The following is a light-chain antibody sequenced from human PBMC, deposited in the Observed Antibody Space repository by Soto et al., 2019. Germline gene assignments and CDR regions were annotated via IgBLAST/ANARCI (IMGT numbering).Light chain of an antibody. V-gene: IGKV3-20*01. CDR2: GAS. J-gene: IGKJ5*01. Sequence: EIVLTQSPGTLSLSPGERATLSCRSSQSVSSTYLAWYQQKPGQAPRLLIYGASSRATGIPDRFSASGSGTDFSLTISRLEPEDFAVYYCQQHNSFSITFGQGTRLEIK. CDR1: QSVSSTY. CDR3: QQHNSFSIT.